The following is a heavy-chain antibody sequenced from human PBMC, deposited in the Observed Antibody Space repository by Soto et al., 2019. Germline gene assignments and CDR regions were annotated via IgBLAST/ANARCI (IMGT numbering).Heavy chain of an antibody. CDR2: ISAYNGNT. V-gene: IGHV1-18*01. D-gene: IGHD3-22*01. J-gene: IGHJ4*02. Sequence: ASVKVSCKASGYTFTSYGISWVRQAPGQGLEWMGWISAYNGNTNYAQKLQGRVTMTTDTSTSTAYMELRSLRSDDTAVYYCAREGSYYYDSSGLDYWGQGTLVTVSS. CDR3: AREGSYYYDSSGLDY. CDR1: GYTFTSYG.